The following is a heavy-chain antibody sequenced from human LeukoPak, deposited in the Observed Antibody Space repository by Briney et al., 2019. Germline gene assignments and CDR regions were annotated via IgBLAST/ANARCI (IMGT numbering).Heavy chain of an antibody. CDR3: AKDLGGDYYGSGGSDY. J-gene: IGHJ4*02. CDR1: GFTFSSYG. V-gene: IGHV3-30*02. CDR2: IRYDGSNK. Sequence: GGSLRLSCAASGFTFSSYGMHWVRQAPGKGLEWVAFIRYDGSNKYYADSVKGRFTISRDNSKNALYLQMNSLRAEDTAVYYCAKDLGGDYYGSGGSDYWGQGTLVTVSS. D-gene: IGHD3-10*01.